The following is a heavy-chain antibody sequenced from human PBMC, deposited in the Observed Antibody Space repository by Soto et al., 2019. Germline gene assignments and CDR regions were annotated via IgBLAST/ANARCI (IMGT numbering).Heavy chain of an antibody. D-gene: IGHD6-19*01. CDR3: ARPGIAVAGTAFDI. CDR1: GYTFTSYA. J-gene: IGHJ3*02. V-gene: IGHV1-3*01. Sequence: ASVKVSCKASGYTFTSYAMHWVRQAPGQRLEWMGWINAGNGNTKYSQKFQGRVTITRDTSASTAYMELSSLRSEDTAVYYCARPGIAVAGTAFDIWGQGTMVTVSS. CDR2: INAGNGNT.